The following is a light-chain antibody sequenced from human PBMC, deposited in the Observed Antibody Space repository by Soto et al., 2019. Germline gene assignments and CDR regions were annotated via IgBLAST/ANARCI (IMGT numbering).Light chain of an antibody. CDR1: QSVSSNY. Sequence: EMVLTQYPGTLSLSPGERATLSCRGSQSVSSNYLAWYQQKPRQAPRLVIYDASSRATGIPDTFSGSGSGTDFTPTISRLEPEDFAVYYCQQYGSSPTWTFGQGTKVDIK. CDR2: DAS. J-gene: IGKJ1*01. V-gene: IGKV3-20*01. CDR3: QQYGSSPTWT.